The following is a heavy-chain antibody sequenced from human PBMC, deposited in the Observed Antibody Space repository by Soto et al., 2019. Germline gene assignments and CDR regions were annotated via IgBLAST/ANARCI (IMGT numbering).Heavy chain of an antibody. J-gene: IGHJ3*02. CDR2: ISYSADKT. CDR3: ARRARTATTNWGAFDS. V-gene: IGHV3-23*01. Sequence: EVQLLESGGGLVQPGGSLRLSCAASGFTFSNYVMNWVRQAPGKGLEWVSTISYSADKTFYADSVKGRFTISRDNSRDTLFLQMNRLRADDAAVYYCARRARTATTNWGAFDSWGQGTMVTVSS. D-gene: IGHD1-7*01. CDR1: GFTFSNYV.